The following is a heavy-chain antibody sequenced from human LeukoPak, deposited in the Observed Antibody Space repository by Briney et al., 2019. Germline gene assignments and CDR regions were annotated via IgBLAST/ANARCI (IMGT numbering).Heavy chain of an antibody. CDR2: LSSSSNYI. D-gene: IGHD4-17*01. CDR1: GFTFSSFS. V-gene: IGHV3-21*01. Sequence: PGGSLRLSCAASGFTFSSFSMNWVRQAPGKGLEWVSSLSSSSNYIYYADSVKGRFTISRDNAKNSLPLQMNSLRVEDTAVYYRARDLDGDYGWHFDLWGRGTLVTVSS. CDR3: ARDLDGDYGWHFDL. J-gene: IGHJ2*01.